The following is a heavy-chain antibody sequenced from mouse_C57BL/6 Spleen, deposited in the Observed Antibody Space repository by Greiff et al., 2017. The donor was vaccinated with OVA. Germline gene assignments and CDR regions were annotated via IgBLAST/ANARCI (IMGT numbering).Heavy chain of an antibody. V-gene: IGHV1-52*01. CDR1: GYTFTSYW. D-gene: IGHD2-3*01. J-gene: IGHJ3*01. CDR2: IDPSDSET. CDR3: ARSSGYYTWFAY. Sequence: QVQLQQPGAELVRPGSSVKLSCKASGYTFTSYWMHWVKQRPIQGLEWIGNIDPSDSETHYNQKFKDKATLTVDKSSSTAYMQLSSLTSEDSAVYYCARSSGYYTWFAYWGQGTLVTVSA.